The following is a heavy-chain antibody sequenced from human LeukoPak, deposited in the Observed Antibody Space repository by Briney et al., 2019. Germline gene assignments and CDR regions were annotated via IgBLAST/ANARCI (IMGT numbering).Heavy chain of an antibody. Sequence: GGSLRLSCAASGFTFSSYSMNWVRQAPGKGLEWVSYISSSRSIIYYADSVKGRFTISRDNAKNSLYLQMNSLRVEDTAVYYCAELGITMIGGVWGKGTTVTISS. CDR2: ISSSRSII. CDR3: AELGITMIGGV. V-gene: IGHV3-48*01. CDR1: GFTFSSYS. J-gene: IGHJ6*04. D-gene: IGHD3-10*02.